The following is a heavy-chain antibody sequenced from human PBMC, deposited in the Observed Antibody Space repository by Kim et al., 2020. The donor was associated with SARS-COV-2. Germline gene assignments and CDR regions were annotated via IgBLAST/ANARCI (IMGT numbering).Heavy chain of an antibody. CDR3: ARDRFTMVRGVIISYFDY. J-gene: IGHJ4*02. V-gene: IGHV4-31*02. D-gene: IGHD3-10*01. Sequence: KSRVTISVDTSKNQFSLKLSSVTAADTAVYYCARDRFTMVRGVIISYFDYWGQGTLVTVSS.